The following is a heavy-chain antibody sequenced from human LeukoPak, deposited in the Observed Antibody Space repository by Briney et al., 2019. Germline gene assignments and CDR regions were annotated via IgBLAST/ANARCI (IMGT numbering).Heavy chain of an antibody. J-gene: IGHJ5*02. CDR2: IYYSGST. CDR1: GFTVSSNY. CDR3: ARDNYYDSSGYYLGRTWFDP. V-gene: IGHV4-59*02. Sequence: GSLRVSCAASGFTVSSNYMSWVRQAPGRGLEWIGYIYYSGSTNYNPSLKSRVTISVDTSKNQFSLKLSSVTAADTAVYYCARDNYYDSSGYYLGRTWFDPWGQGTLVTVSS. D-gene: IGHD3-22*01.